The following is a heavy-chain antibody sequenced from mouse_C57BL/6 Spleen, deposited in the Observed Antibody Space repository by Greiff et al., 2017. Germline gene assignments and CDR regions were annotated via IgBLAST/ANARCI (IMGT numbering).Heavy chain of an antibody. Sequence: VQLQQSGPELVKPGASVSMSCKASGYTFTDYYMHWVKQSHGKSLEWIGYIYPNNGGNGYNQKFTGKATLTVDKSTRTSYMKSRSLTSEDSAVYSCAKEDGSFLDYWGQGTTLTVSS. D-gene: IGHD1-1*01. CDR2: IYPNNGGN. CDR3: AKEDGSFLDY. J-gene: IGHJ2*01. V-gene: IGHV1-34*01. CDR1: GYTFTDYY.